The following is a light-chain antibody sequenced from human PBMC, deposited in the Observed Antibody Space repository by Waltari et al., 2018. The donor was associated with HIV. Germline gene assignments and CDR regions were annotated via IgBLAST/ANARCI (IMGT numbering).Light chain of an antibody. CDR3: AAWDDSLNGWV. CDR1: SSNTGRNI. V-gene: IGLV1-44*01. J-gene: IGLJ3*02. Sequence: HSVLTQPPSASGTPGQTVTISCSGSSSNTGRNISTWSQQLPGPAPKLLIYSNNPRPSGVPDRFSGSKSGTSASLAISGLQSEDEADYYCAAWDDSLNGWVFGGGTKLTVL. CDR2: SNN.